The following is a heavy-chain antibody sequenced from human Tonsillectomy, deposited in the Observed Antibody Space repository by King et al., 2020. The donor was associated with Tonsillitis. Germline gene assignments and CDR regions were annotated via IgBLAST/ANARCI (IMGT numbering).Heavy chain of an antibody. CDR1: GYTFTNYA. J-gene: IGHJ6*02. CDR3: ASDMNSYYYYGMDV. Sequence: VQLVESGSELKKPGASVKVSCKASGYTFTNYAMNWVRQAPGQGLEWMGWINTNTGNPTYARGFTGRFVFSLDTSVSTAYLQISSLKAEDTAVYYCASDMNSYYYYGMDVWGQGTTVTVSS. V-gene: IGHV7-4-1*02. CDR2: INTNTGNP. D-gene: IGHD2/OR15-2a*01.